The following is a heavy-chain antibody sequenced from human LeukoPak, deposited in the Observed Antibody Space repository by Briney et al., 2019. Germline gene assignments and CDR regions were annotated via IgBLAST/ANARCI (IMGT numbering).Heavy chain of an antibody. CDR1: GFSLSTRGVG. J-gene: IGHJ5*02. CDR2: IYWDDDK. D-gene: IGHD6-13*01. CDR3: AHTRIAAAGYVVDP. Sequence: SGPTLVKPTQTLTLTCTFSGFSLSTRGVGVGWIRQPPGKALEWLALIYWDDDKRYSPSLKSRLTITKDTSKNQVVLTMTNMDPVDTATYYCAHTRIAAAGYVVDPWGQGTLVTVSS. V-gene: IGHV2-5*02.